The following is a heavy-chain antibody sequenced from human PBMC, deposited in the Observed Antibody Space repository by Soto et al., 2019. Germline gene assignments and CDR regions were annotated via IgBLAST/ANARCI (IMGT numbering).Heavy chain of an antibody. Sequence: SETLSLTCAVSGGSISSSNWWSWVRQPPGKGLEWIGEIYHSGSTNYNPSLKSRVTISVDKSKNQFSLKLSSVTAADTAVYYCARVEQLIYYGMDVWGQGTSVTVS. CDR1: GGSISSSNW. J-gene: IGHJ6*02. CDR3: ARVEQLIYYGMDV. CDR2: IYHSGST. V-gene: IGHV4-4*02. D-gene: IGHD5-18*01.